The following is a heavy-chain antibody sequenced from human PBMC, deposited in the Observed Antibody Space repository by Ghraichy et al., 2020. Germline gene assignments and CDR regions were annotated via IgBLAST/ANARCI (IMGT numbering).Heavy chain of an antibody. Sequence: SGPTLVKPTQTLTLTCSFSGFSLSTSGVSVGWIRQPPGKALEWLALIYWDDDKRYSPSLKSRLTITKDTSKNQVVLTMTNMDPVDTATYYCARQPGGILGVVGWDFDYWGQGTLVTVSS. J-gene: IGHJ4*02. CDR2: IYWDDDK. V-gene: IGHV2-5*02. CDR1: GFSLSTSGVS. D-gene: IGHD3-3*01. CDR3: ARQPGGILGVVGWDFDY.